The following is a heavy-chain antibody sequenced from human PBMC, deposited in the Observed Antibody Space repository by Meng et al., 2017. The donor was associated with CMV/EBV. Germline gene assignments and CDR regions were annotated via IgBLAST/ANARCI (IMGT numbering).Heavy chain of an antibody. Sequence: SETLSLTCAVSGGSFSGYYWRWIRQPPGKGLEWIGEINHSGSPNYNPSLKSRVTISVDTSKNQFSLKLSSVTAADTAVYYCERGRHSYYYGSGSWGMDVWGQGTTVTVSS. CDR1: GGSFSGYY. V-gene: IGHV4-34*01. CDR3: ERGRHSYYYGSGSWGMDV. D-gene: IGHD3-10*01. CDR2: INHSGSP. J-gene: IGHJ6*02.